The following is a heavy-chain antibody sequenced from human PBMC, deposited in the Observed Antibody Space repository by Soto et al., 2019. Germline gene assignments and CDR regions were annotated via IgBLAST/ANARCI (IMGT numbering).Heavy chain of an antibody. CDR2: ISYDGSNK. Sequence: QVQLVESGGGVVQPGRSLRLSCAASGFTFSSYAMHWVRQAPGKGLEWVAAISYDGSNKYYADSVKGRFTISRDNSKNTLYLQMNSLRAEDTAVYYCARDKSWRFLEWLPNNWFDPWGQGTLVTVSS. CDR1: GFTFSSYA. J-gene: IGHJ5*02. V-gene: IGHV3-30-3*01. CDR3: ARDKSWRFLEWLPNNWFDP. D-gene: IGHD3-3*01.